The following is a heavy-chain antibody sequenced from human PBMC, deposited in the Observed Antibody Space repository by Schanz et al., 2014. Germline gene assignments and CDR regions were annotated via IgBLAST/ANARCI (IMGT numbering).Heavy chain of an antibody. J-gene: IGHJ4*02. CDR1: GGSFSGYY. V-gene: IGHV4-34*01. Sequence: QVQLQQWGAGLLKPSETLSLTCAVYGGSFSGYYWRWIRQPPGKGLEWIAEINHGGSTNYNPSLKSRVTISVDTSKNQFSLKLRSVPAADTAVYYCARAARRTRVVPLYFDYWGQGTLVTVSS. CDR2: INHGGST. CDR3: ARAARRTRVVPLYFDY. D-gene: IGHD2-2*01.